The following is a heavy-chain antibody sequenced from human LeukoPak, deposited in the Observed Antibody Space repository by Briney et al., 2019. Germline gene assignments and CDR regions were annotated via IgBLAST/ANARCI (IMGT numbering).Heavy chain of an antibody. J-gene: IGHJ5*02. CDR1: GFTFSSYS. CDR2: ISSSSSYI. D-gene: IGHD6-13*01. Sequence: GGSLRLSCAASGFTFSSYSMNWVRQAPGKGLEWVSSISSSSSYIYYADSVKGRFTISRDNAKNSLYLQMNSLRAEDTAVYYCATVSWIAAAGGGIGVDPWGQGTLVTVSS. CDR3: ATVSWIAAAGGGIGVDP. V-gene: IGHV3-21*01.